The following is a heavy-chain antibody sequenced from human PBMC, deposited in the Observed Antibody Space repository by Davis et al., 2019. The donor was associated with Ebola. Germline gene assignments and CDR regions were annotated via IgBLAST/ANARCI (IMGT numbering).Heavy chain of an antibody. V-gene: IGHV5-51*01. Sequence: GESLKISCKASGYDFSNFWIAWVRQMPGKGLEWMGIIYPGDSDTRYSPSFQGQVTVSVDKSITTAYLQWRSLKASDTAMYYCALDHSAYEFWVYWGQGTLVTVSS. D-gene: IGHD3-3*01. J-gene: IGHJ4*02. CDR3: ALDHSAYEFWVY. CDR2: IYPGDSDT. CDR1: GYDFSNFW.